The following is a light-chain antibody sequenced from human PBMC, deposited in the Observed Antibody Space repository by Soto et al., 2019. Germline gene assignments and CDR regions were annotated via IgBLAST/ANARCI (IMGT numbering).Light chain of an antibody. CDR2: GAS. V-gene: IGKV3-15*01. CDR3: QQYNNWALT. J-gene: IGKJ4*01. CDR1: QSVSSN. Sequence: EIVMTQSPATLSVSPGERATLSCRASQSVSSNLAWYQQKPGQAPRLLIYGASTRATGIPARFSGSGSGTYFTLTISSLQTEGFADYYCQQYNNWALTFGGGTKVEIK.